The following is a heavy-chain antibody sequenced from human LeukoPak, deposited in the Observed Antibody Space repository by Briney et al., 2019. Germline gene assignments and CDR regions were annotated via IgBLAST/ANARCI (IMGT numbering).Heavy chain of an antibody. V-gene: IGHV1-8*03. CDR3: ARGRRGIAAAGTSYYFDY. CDR2: MNPNSGNT. CDR1: GYTFTSYD. J-gene: IGHJ4*02. D-gene: IGHD6-13*01. Sequence: ASVKVSCKASGYTFTSYDINWVRQATGQGLEWMGWMNPNSGNTGYAQKFQGRVTITRNTSISTAYMELSSLRSEDTAVYYCARGRRGIAAAGTSYYFDYWGQGTLVTVSS.